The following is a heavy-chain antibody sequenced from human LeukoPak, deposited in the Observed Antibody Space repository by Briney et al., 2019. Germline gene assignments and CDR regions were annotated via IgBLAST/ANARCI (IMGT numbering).Heavy chain of an antibody. Sequence: GGSLILSCAASGFTFRSYEMNWVRQAPGKGLEWVADISSSGSTIKYADSVKGRFTISRGNAKNSLYLQMNSLRAEDTAVYYCARLARSLDLWGQGTLVTVSS. CDR2: ISSSGSTI. D-gene: IGHD3/OR15-3a*01. CDR1: GFTFRSYE. J-gene: IGHJ4*02. CDR3: ARLARSLDL. V-gene: IGHV3-48*03.